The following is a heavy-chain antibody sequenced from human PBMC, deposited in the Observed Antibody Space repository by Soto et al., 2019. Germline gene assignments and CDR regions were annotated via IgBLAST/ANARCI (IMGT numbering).Heavy chain of an antibody. CDR2: IYYSGNT. V-gene: IGHV4-59*12. J-gene: IGHJ4*02. CDR1: GDYISSYY. D-gene: IGHD2-15*01. CDR3: ARGVGKPRYCSGGSCYYRFTTFDY. Sequence: SETLSLTCAVSGDYISSYYWSWIRQPPGKGLEWIAYIYYSGNTNYNPSLKSRVTISVDTSKNQFSLKLSSVTAADTAVYYCARGVGKPRYCSGGSCYYRFTTFDYWGQGTLVTVSS.